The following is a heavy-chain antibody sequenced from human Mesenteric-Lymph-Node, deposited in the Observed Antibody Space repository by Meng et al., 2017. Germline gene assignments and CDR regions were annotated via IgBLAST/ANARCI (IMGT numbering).Heavy chain of an antibody. CDR2: IYYSGST. D-gene: IGHD6-19*01. Sequence: VQLQESGPGLVKPSQTLARTCTVSGGSVSSGGYYWTWIRQHPGKGLEWFGHIYYSGSTFYNPSLKRRVIISIDTSKNQFSLNLRSVTAADTAVYYCARVSSGWDYFDYWGQGTLVTVSS. J-gene: IGHJ4*02. CDR1: GGSVSSGGYY. CDR3: ARVSSGWDYFDY. V-gene: IGHV4-31*03.